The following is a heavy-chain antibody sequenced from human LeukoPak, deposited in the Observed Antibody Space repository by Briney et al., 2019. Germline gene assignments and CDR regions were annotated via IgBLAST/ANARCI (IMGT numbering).Heavy chain of an antibody. D-gene: IGHD3-10*01. CDR3: ARDITMVRGALDY. CDR1: GFTFSNYA. J-gene: IGHJ4*02. V-gene: IGHV3-21*01. CDR2: ISSSSSYI. Sequence: GGSLRLSCAASGFTFSNYAMNWVRQAPGKGLEWVSSISSSSSYIYYADSVKGRFTISRDNAKNSLYLQMNSLRAEDTAVYYCARDITMVRGALDYWGQGTLVTVSS.